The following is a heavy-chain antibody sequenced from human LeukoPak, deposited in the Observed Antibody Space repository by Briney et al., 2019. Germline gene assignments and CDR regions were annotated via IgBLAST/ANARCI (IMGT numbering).Heavy chain of an antibody. CDR2: ISGSGGST. J-gene: IGHJ5*02. Sequence: GGSLRLSCAASGFTFSSYPMSWVRQAPGKGLEWVSAISGSGGSTYYADSVKGRFTISRDNSKNTLYLQMNSLRAEDTAVYYCAKDLSSSGWLQGWFDPWGQGTLVTVSS. CDR1: GFTFSSYP. D-gene: IGHD6-19*01. V-gene: IGHV3-23*01. CDR3: AKDLSSSGWLQGWFDP.